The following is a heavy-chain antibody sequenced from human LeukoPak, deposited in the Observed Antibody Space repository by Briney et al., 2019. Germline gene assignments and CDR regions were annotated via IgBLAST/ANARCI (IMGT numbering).Heavy chain of an antibody. CDR2: ISYDGSNK. Sequence: GGSLRLSCAASGFTFSSYGMHWVRQAPGKGLEWVAVISYDGSNKYYADSVKGRFTISRDNSKNTLCLQMNSLRAEDTAVYYCALSIVGASGGMDVWGQGTTVTVSS. J-gene: IGHJ6*02. D-gene: IGHD1-26*01. CDR1: GFTFSSYG. V-gene: IGHV3-30*03. CDR3: ALSIVGASGGMDV.